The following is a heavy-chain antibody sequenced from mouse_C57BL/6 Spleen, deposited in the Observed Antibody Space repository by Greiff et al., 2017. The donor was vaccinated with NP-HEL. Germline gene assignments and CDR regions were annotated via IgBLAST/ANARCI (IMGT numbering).Heavy chain of an antibody. CDR3: TRERTYDYYFDY. Sequence: EVKLVESGEGLVKPGGSLKLSCAASGFTFSSYAMSWVRQTPEKRLEWVAYISSGGDYIYYADTVKGRFTISRDNARNTLYLQMSSLKSEDTAMYYCTRERTYDYYFDYWGQGTTLTVSS. CDR2: ISSGGDYI. CDR1: GFTFSSYA. D-gene: IGHD2-4*01. V-gene: IGHV5-9-1*02. J-gene: IGHJ2*01.